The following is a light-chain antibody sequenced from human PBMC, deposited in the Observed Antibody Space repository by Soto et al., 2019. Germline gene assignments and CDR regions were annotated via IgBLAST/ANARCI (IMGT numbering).Light chain of an antibody. CDR3: QQYESFSGT. Sequence: QVTQSPSSLSASVGDRVTITCQASQGITNYLNWYQQKPGKAPKLLIYGASNLETGVPSRFSGSGSGTKFTLTIASLQPDDFATYYCQQYESFSGTFGPGTKVDI. CDR2: GAS. J-gene: IGKJ1*01. CDR1: QGITNY. V-gene: IGKV1-33*01.